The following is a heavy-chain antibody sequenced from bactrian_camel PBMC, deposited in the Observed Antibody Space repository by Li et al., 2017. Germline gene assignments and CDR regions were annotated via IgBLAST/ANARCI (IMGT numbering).Heavy chain of an antibody. D-gene: IGHD1*01. CDR3: ASRRYLWPCSRRASDFTD. CDR2: LDGQNTT. Sequence: VQLVESGGGSVQSGGTLNLSCAHSGYKFLSGRPNRCMGWFRQAPGKEREEVATLDGQNTTTYGDSVQDRFTISKDNAKKTLYLQMNNLKPEDTAMYYCASRRYLWPCSRRASDFTDWGQGTQVTVS. V-gene: IGHV3S53*01. J-gene: IGHJ4*01. CDR1: GYKFLSGRPNRC.